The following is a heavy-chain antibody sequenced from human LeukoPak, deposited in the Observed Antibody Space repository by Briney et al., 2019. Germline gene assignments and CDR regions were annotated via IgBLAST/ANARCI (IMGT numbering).Heavy chain of an antibody. J-gene: IGHJ4*02. Sequence: PSETLSLTCAVYGGSFSVYYWSWIRQPRGKGLEWIGEINHSGSTNYNPSLKSRVTISVDTSKNQFSLKLSSVTAADTAVYYCARATGYYDSSEWGQGTLVTVSS. CDR2: INHSGST. V-gene: IGHV4-34*01. CDR3: ARATGYYDSSE. CDR1: GGSFSVYY. D-gene: IGHD3-22*01.